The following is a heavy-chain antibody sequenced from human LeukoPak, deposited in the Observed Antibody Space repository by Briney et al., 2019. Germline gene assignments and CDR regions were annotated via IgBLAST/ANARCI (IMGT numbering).Heavy chain of an antibody. J-gene: IGHJ4*02. D-gene: IGHD2-2*01. CDR2: ISGSGVST. CDR1: GFTFSSYA. CDR3: AKPRILYYCSSTSCHEGGFDC. V-gene: IGHV3-23*01. Sequence: GGSLRLSWAASGFTFSSYAMSWVRQAPGKGLEWVSAISGSGVSTYYADSVKGRFTISRDNSKNTLYLQMNSLRAEDTAVYYCAKPRILYYCSSTSCHEGGFDCWGQGTLVTVSS.